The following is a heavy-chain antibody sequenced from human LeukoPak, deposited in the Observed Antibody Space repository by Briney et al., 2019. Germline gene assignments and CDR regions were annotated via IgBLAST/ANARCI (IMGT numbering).Heavy chain of an antibody. D-gene: IGHD3-3*01. CDR1: GFTFDDYA. J-gene: IGHJ4*02. CDR3: AKDISRRFLEWLLVFDY. V-gene: IGHV3-9*03. CDR2: ISWNSGSI. Sequence: PGGSLRLSCAASGFTFDDYAMHWVRQAPGKGLEWVSGISWNSGSIGYADSVKGRFTISRDNAKNSLYLQMNSLRAEDMALYYCAKDISRRFLEWLLVFDYWGQGTLVTVSS.